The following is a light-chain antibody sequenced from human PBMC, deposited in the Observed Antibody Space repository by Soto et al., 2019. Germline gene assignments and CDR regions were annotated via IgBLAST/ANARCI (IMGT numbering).Light chain of an antibody. J-gene: IGKJ5*01. CDR3: QQYTSVTT. V-gene: IGKV1-27*01. CDR2: AAS. Sequence: DIQMTQSPSSLSASVGDRVTITCRASQGISSFLAWYQQKPGKVPKLLISAASTLQTGIPARFSGSGSGTDFTLTITSLQPEDVEAYYCQQYTSVTTFGQGTQVEIK. CDR1: QGISSF.